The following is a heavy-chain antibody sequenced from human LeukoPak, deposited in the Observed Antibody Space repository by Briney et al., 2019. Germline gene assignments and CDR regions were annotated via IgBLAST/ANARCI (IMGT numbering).Heavy chain of an antibody. Sequence: SETLSLTCTVFGDSVTGYFLNWVRQPPGKGLEWIGHIYKIGTTNYNPSLKSRLAISADTSKNQFSLQLRSVTAADTAVYYCVIGVGWQPDYWGQGALVTVSS. CDR2: IYKIGTT. V-gene: IGHV4-59*02. CDR3: VIGVGWQPDY. CDR1: GDSVTGYF. J-gene: IGHJ4*02. D-gene: IGHD2-15*01.